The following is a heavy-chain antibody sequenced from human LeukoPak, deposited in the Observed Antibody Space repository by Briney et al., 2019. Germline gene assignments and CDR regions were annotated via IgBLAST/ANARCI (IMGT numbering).Heavy chain of an antibody. Sequence: PSETLSLTCAVSGYSISSGYYWGWIRQPPGKGLEWIGSIYHSGRTYYNPSLKSRVTISVDTSKNQFSLKLSSVTAADTAVYYCARRPGPDPHYFDYWGQGTLVTVSS. CDR3: ARRPGPDPHYFDY. V-gene: IGHV4-38-2*01. CDR1: GYSISSGYY. D-gene: IGHD3-10*01. CDR2: IYHSGRT. J-gene: IGHJ4*02.